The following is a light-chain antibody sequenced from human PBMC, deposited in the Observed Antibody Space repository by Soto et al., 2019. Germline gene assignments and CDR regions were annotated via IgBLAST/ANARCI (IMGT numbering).Light chain of an antibody. CDR3: EQYNNWPIT. CDR2: GAS. V-gene: IGKV3-15*01. Sequence: VMTQSPATLSVSPGERATLSCRASQSINSNLAWYQQRPGQAPGLLIYGASTRATGIPARFSGSGSGTEFTLTISSLQSEDFAVYYCEQYNNWPITFGQGRLLEVK. CDR1: QSINSN. J-gene: IGKJ5*01.